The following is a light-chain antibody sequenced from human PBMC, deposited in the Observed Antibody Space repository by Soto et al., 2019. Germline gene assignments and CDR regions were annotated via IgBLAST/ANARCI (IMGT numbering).Light chain of an antibody. Sequence: QSALTQPPSASGSPGQSVTISCTGTSSDVGGYNYVSWYQQHPGKAPKLIIYEVSKWPSGVPDRFSGSKSGNTASLTVSGLQAEDEADYYCSSYAGRYNRVFGGGTKLTVL. CDR2: EVS. CDR1: SSDVGGYNY. J-gene: IGLJ3*02. V-gene: IGLV2-8*01. CDR3: SSYAGRYNRV.